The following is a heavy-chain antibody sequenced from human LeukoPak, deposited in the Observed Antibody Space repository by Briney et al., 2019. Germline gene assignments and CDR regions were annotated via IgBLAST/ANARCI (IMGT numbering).Heavy chain of an antibody. D-gene: IGHD3-22*01. CDR2: IIPIFGTA. CDR3: ARVEYYDSSGYYYDY. Sequence: AASVKVSCKASGGTFSSYAISWVRQAPGQGLEWMGGIIPIFGTANYAQKFQGRVTITTDESTSTAYMELSSLRSEDTAVYYCARVEYYDSSGYYYDYWGQGTLVSVSS. CDR1: GGTFSSYA. J-gene: IGHJ4*02. V-gene: IGHV1-69*05.